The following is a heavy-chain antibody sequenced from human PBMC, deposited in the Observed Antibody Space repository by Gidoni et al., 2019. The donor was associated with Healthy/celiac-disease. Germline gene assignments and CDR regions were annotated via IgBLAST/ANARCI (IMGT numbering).Heavy chain of an antibody. CDR1: GGSISSGDYY. J-gene: IGHJ5*02. Sequence: QVQLQESGPALVKPSQTLSLTCTVSGGSISSGDYYWSWIRQPPGKGLKWIGYIYYSGSTYYNPSLKSRVTISVDTSKNQFSLKLSSVTAADTAVYYCALVVAATINCFDPWGQGTLVTVSS. D-gene: IGHD2-15*01. CDR3: ALVVAATINCFDP. CDR2: IYYSGST. V-gene: IGHV4-30-4*01.